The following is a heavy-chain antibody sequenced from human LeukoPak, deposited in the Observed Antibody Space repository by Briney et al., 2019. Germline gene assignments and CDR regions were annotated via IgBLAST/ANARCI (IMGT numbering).Heavy chain of an antibody. V-gene: IGHV3-23*01. D-gene: IGHD3-22*01. CDR3: ARVDYDSSGLEYYFDY. CDR1: GFTFGTSA. CDR2: FGRSGSDT. J-gene: IGHJ4*02. Sequence: GGSLRPSCAASGFTFGTSAMSWVRQAPGKGPEWVSTFGRSGSDTYYSDSVKGRFTIFRDNSKNTLYLQMNSLRDEDTAVYYCARVDYDSSGLEYYFDYWGQGTLVTVSS.